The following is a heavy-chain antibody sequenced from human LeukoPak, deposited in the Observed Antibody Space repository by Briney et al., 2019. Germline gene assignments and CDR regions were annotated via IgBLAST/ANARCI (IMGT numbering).Heavy chain of an antibody. D-gene: IGHD5-18*01. V-gene: IGHV4-59*02. CDR2: IYYSGST. CDR3: ARGGCSYAQSLDY. J-gene: IGHJ4*02. Sequence: SETLSLTCTVSGGSVSSYYWSWIRQPPGKGLEWIGYIYYSGSTNYNPSLKSRVTISVDTSKNQFSLKLSSVTAADTAVYYCARGGCSYAQSLDYWGQGTLVTVSS. CDR1: GGSVSSYY.